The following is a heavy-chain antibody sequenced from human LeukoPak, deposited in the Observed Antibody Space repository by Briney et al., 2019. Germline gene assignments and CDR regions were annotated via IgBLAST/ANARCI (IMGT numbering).Heavy chain of an antibody. Sequence: KSSETLSLTCIVSGFSITTGYYWAWIRQPPGKGLEWIGTNFRIGSTYYNPSLKSRVTISVDTSKNQFSLKLSSVTAADTALYYCARVIDVAAAGYFDSWGQGTQVTVSS. CDR2: NFRIGST. D-gene: IGHD6-13*01. V-gene: IGHV4-38-2*02. CDR1: GFSITTGYY. CDR3: ARVIDVAAAGYFDS. J-gene: IGHJ4*02.